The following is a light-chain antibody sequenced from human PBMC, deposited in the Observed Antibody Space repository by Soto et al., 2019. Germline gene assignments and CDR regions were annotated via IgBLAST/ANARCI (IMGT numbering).Light chain of an antibody. V-gene: IGLV1-51*02. CDR2: ETN. CDR1: SSNIGKNY. CDR3: GTWDTSLTVVL. Sequence: QAVVTQPPSVSAVSGQKVTISCSGTSSNIGKNYVSWYQHLPGTAPKLLIYETNKRPSGIPDRFSGSKSGTSATLGISGLQTGDEADYYCGTWDTSLTVVLFGGGTKVTVL. J-gene: IGLJ3*02.